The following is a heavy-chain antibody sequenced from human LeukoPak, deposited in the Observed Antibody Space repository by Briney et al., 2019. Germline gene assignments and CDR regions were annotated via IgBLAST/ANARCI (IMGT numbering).Heavy chain of an antibody. J-gene: IGHJ4*02. Sequence: GASVKVSCKVSGYTLTELSMHWVRQAPGKGLEWMGGLDPEDGETIYAQKFQGRVTMTEDTSTDTAYMELSSLRSEDTAVYYCATVPDILTGYYSWYYFDYWGQGTLVTVSS. CDR1: GYTLTELS. V-gene: IGHV1-24*01. CDR3: ATVPDILTGYYSWYYFDY. CDR2: LDPEDGET. D-gene: IGHD3-9*01.